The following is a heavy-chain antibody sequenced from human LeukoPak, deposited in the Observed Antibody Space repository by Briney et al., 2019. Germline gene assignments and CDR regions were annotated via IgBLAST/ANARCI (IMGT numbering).Heavy chain of an antibody. J-gene: IGHJ4*02. Sequence: NTSETLSLTCTVSGGSISSYYWSWIRQPPGKGLEWIGYIYYSGSTNYNPSLKSRVTISVDTSKNQFSLKLSSVTAADTAVYYCARLGDGYSYFFDYWGQGTLVTVSS. CDR2: IYYSGST. D-gene: IGHD5-24*01. CDR1: GGSISSYY. V-gene: IGHV4-59*08. CDR3: ARLGDGYSYFFDY.